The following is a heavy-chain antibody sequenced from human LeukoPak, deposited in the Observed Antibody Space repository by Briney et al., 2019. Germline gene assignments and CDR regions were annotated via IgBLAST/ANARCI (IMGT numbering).Heavy chain of an antibody. CDR2: IEQDGSEK. D-gene: IGHD3-22*01. J-gene: IGHJ3*02. CDR1: GFTFSSYW. Sequence: GGSLRLSCAASGFTFSSYWMSWVRQAPGEGLEWVANIEQDGSEKYYVDSVKGRFTISRDNAKNSLYLQMNSLRAEDTAVYYCARRYDSSGYEAFDIWGQGTMVTVSS. V-gene: IGHV3-7*04. CDR3: ARRYDSSGYEAFDI.